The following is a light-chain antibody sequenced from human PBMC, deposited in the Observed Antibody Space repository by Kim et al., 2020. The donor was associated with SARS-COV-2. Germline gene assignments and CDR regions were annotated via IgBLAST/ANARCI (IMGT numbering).Light chain of an antibody. CDR2: GND. J-gene: IGLJ7*02. Sequence: QSVLTQPPSVSGAPGQRVTISCSGSTSNIGAGYDVHWYQQIPGSAPRLLIYGNDNRPSGVPDRFSGAKSGTSASLAITGLQPEDEADYYCQSFDRGLTASVFGGGTQLTAL. CDR1: TSNIGAGYD. CDR3: QSFDRGLTASV. V-gene: IGLV1-40*01.